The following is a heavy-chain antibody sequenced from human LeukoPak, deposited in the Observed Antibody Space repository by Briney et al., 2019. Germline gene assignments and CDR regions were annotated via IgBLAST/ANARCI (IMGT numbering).Heavy chain of an antibody. CDR3: ARVLGHYDFWSGYYTGYGFDY. Sequence: DSVKGRFTISRENAKNSLYLQMNSLRAEDTAVYYCARVLGHYDFWSGYYTGYGFDYWGQGTLVTVSS. D-gene: IGHD3-3*01. J-gene: IGHJ4*02. V-gene: IGHV3/OR16-10*01.